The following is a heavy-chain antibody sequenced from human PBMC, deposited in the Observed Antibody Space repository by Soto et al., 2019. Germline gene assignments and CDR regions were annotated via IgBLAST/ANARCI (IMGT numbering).Heavy chain of an antibody. V-gene: IGHV3-30*18. CDR2: ISYDGSNK. CDR3: AKLVAVAGLY. Sequence: QVQLVESGGGVVQPGRSLRLSCAASGFTFSSYGMHWVRQAPGKGLEWVAVISYDGSNKYYADSVKGRFTISRDNSKNTRYLQMNSLRAEDTAVYYCAKLVAVAGLYWGQGTLVTVSS. CDR1: GFTFSSYG. D-gene: IGHD6-19*01. J-gene: IGHJ1*01.